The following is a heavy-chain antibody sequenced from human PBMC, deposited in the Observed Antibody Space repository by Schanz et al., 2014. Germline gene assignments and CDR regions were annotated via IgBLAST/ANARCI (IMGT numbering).Heavy chain of an antibody. V-gene: IGHV3-30*04. CDR2: ISYDGSIT. CDR3: ARGRRGDCRRTSCTYYFDY. D-gene: IGHD2-2*01. CDR1: GFTFSNSP. J-gene: IGHJ4*02. Sequence: HVQLVESGGGVVQPGRSLRLSCAASGFTFSNSPLHWVRQAPGKGLDWVAVISYDGSITYYADSVKDRFTISRDNSKNIMFLQMNSLKTEDTAVYYCARGRRGDCRRTSCTYYFDYWGQGTLVTVSS.